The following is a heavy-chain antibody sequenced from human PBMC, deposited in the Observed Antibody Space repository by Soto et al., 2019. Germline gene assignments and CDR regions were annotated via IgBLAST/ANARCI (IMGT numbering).Heavy chain of an antibody. CDR1: GGSISSGHNY. J-gene: IGHJ4*02. CDR2: MYYSGKT. Sequence: QMQVQESGPGLVKPSQTLSLTCTVSGGSISSGHNYWSWIRQPPGKGLEWIGYMYYSGKTYYNPSLKXPLYIXXDTSKNQFSLKLSSVTAADTAVYYCARDRGYYFDYWGQGTLVTVSS. V-gene: IGHV4-30-4*01. D-gene: IGHD3-10*01. CDR3: ARDRGYYFDY.